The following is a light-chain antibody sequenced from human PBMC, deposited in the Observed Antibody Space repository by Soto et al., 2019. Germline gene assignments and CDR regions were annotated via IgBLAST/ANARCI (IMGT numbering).Light chain of an antibody. Sequence: QSALTQPPSASGSPGQSVTISCTGTSSDVGGYNYVSWYQHHPGKASKLIIYEVTKRPSGVPDRFSGSKSGTTASLTVSGLQAEDEADYFCSSYAGSNTYVFGTGTKVTVL. CDR1: SSDVGGYNY. CDR2: EVT. CDR3: SSYAGSNTYV. V-gene: IGLV2-8*01. J-gene: IGLJ1*01.